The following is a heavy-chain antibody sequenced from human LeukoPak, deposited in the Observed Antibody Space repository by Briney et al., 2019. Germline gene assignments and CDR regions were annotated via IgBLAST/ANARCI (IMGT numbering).Heavy chain of an antibody. J-gene: IGHJ4*02. CDR3: ARDPHPPQLVLYYFDY. Sequence: GRSLRLSCAASGFTFSSYGMHWVRQAPGKGLEWVAVISYDGSNKYYADSVKGRFTISRDNSKNTLYLQMNSLRAEDTAVYYCARDPHPPQLVLYYFDYWGQGTLVTVSS. V-gene: IGHV3-30*19. D-gene: IGHD6-13*01. CDR2: ISYDGSNK. CDR1: GFTFSSYG.